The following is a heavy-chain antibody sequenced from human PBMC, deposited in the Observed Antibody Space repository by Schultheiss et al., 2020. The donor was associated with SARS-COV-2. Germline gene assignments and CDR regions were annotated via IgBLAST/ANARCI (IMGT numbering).Heavy chain of an antibody. CDR1: GFTFSSYE. CDR3: AKDYYDRRYYYYGMDV. CDR2: ISSSGSTI. V-gene: IGHV3-48*03. Sequence: GGSLRLSCAASGFTFSSYEMNWVRQAPGKGLEWVSYISSSGSTIYYADSVKGRFTISRDNAKNSLYLQMNSLRAEDTAVYYCAKDYYDRRYYYYGMDVWGQGTTVTVSS. D-gene: IGHD3-22*01. J-gene: IGHJ6*02.